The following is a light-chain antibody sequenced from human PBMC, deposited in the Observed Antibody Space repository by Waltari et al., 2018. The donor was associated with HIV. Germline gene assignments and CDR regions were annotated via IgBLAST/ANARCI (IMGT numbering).Light chain of an antibody. J-gene: IGLJ3*02. CDR2: GNT. Sequence: QSVLTQPPSLSGAPGQTGTIACTGTRPNIGADYHVHWYQQLPVTAPKLPIYGNTIRPSGVPDRCSGSKSGTSASLAITGLQADDEADYYCQSYDSSLSAWVFGGGTKLTVL. CDR3: QSYDSSLSAWV. CDR1: RPNIGADYH. V-gene: IGLV1-40*01.